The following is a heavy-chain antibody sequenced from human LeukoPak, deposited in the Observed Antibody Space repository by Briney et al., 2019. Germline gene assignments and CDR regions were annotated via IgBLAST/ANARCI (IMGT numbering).Heavy chain of an antibody. D-gene: IGHD3-16*01. CDR1: GGSISTSAYY. Sequence: PSETLSLTCIVSGGSISTSAYYWGWIRQPPGEGLQWIGSIYYSGNTYYNSSLKSRVTISVDASTSQFSLRLSSVTAADTAVYYCARGGGLDVWGQGATVTVSS. J-gene: IGHJ6*02. CDR3: ARGGGLDV. CDR2: IYYSGNT. V-gene: IGHV4-39*01.